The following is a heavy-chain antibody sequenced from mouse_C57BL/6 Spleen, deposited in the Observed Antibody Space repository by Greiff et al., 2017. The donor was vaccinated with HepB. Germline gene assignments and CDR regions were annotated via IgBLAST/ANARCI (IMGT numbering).Heavy chain of an antibody. D-gene: IGHD1-1*01. V-gene: IGHV1-39*01. Sequence: VQLKESGPELVRPGASVKISCKASGYSFTDYNMNWVKQSNGKSLEWIGVINPNYGTTSYNQKFKGKATLTVDQSSSTAYMQLNSLTSEDSAVYYCARAGGITTVLAPDYALGSWGQGASVTVSS. CDR2: INPNYGTT. CDR3: ARAGGITTVLAPDYALGS. CDR1: GYSFTDYN. J-gene: IGHJ4*01.